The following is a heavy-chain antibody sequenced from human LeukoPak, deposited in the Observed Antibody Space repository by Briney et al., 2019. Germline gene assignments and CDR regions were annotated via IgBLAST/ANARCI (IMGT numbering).Heavy chain of an antibody. J-gene: IGHJ4*02. D-gene: IGHD2-15*01. CDR2: MSGRGVST. V-gene: IGHV3-23*01. CDR1: GFTFTNYA. Sequence: PGGSLRLSCAASGFTFTNYAMSWVRQAPGKGLEWVSGMSGRGVSTYYADSVKGRSTISSDNSKNTLYLQMNSLRAEDTAIYYCAKDCNGGNCYIDYWGQGTLVTVAS. CDR3: AKDCNGGNCYIDY.